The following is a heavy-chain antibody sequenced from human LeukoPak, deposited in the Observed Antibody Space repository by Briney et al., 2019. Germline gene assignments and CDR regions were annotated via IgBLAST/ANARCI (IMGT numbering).Heavy chain of an antibody. D-gene: IGHD6-13*01. Sequence: PGGSLRLSCTASGFTLSDYYLTWIRQAPGKGLEWVSYITSRGTTIYHADSVKGRFTISRDNAKNSLYLQMNCLRAEDTAVYYCARWLRGIADEDGVDVWGQGTTVTVSS. CDR3: ARWLRGIADEDGVDV. J-gene: IGHJ6*02. CDR1: GFTLSDYY. V-gene: IGHV3-11*01. CDR2: ITSRGTTI.